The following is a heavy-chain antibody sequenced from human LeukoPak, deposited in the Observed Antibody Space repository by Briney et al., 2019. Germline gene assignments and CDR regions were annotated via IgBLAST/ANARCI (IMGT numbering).Heavy chain of an antibody. V-gene: IGHV4-30-4*08. CDR1: GGSISSGDYY. D-gene: IGHD3-3*01. CDR2: IYYSGST. Sequence: PSETLSLTCTVSGGSISSGDYYWSWIRQPPGKGLEWIGYIYYSGSTYYNPSLKSRVTISVDTSKNQFPLKLSSVTAADTAVYYCARVLSVDYDFWSGYYQTPSFFDYWGQGTLVTVSS. CDR3: ARVLSVDYDFWSGYYQTPSFFDY. J-gene: IGHJ4*02.